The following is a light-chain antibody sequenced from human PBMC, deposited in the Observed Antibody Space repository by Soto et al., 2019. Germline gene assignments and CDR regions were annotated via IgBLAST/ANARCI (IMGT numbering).Light chain of an antibody. V-gene: IGKV4-1*01. CDR2: WAS. CDR1: QSVFYSSNNKNY. Sequence: DIVMTQSPDSLAVSLGERATINCRSSQSVFYSSNNKNYLAWYQQNPGQPPKLLIYWASTRESGVPDRFSGSGSGTDFTLTISSLQAEDVAVYYCNQYYDTLWTFGQGTKVEIK. CDR3: NQYYDTLWT. J-gene: IGKJ1*01.